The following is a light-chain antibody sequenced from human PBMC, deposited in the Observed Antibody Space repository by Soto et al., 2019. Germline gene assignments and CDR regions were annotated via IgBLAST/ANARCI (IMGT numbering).Light chain of an antibody. CDR1: QSVSSSY. CDR3: QQYGSSPFT. Sequence: IVLTQSPGTLSLSPGERATLSCRASQSVSSSYLAWYQQKPGQAPRLLIYGASSRATGIPDRFSGSGSGTDFTLTISSLEPEDFAVYYCQQYGSSPFTFCPGTKVDIK. CDR2: GAS. J-gene: IGKJ3*01. V-gene: IGKV3-20*01.